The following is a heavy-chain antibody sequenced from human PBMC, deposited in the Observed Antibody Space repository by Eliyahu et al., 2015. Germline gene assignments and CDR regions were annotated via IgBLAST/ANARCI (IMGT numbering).Heavy chain of an antibody. CDR2: IDPRNGDT. V-gene: IGHV1-2*02. CDR3: ARQARRVSTTPFDY. J-gene: IGHJ4*02. Sequence: QVQLVQSGAEVRKPGASVRXXCRASGXXITDSSINWVRQAPGQGLEWMGYIDPRNGDTNYAQKFRDRVTMTRDTSINTAYMELSSLKADDTAVFFCARQARRVSTTPFDYWGQGTLVTVSS. CDR1: GXXITDSS. D-gene: IGHD1-1*01.